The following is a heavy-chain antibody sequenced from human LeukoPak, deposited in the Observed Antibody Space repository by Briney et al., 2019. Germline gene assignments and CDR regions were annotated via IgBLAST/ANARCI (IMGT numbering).Heavy chain of an antibody. CDR1: GGSISSGGYY. CDR3: ARGLGPGRFGESNYFDY. CDR2: IYYSGST. V-gene: IGHV4-31*03. Sequence: SSETLSLTCTVSGGSISSGGYYWSWIRQHPGKGLEWIGYIYYSGSTYYNPSLKSRVTISVDTSKNQFSLKLSSVTAADTAVYYCARGLGPGRFGESNYFDYWGQGTLVTVSS. D-gene: IGHD3-10*01. J-gene: IGHJ4*02.